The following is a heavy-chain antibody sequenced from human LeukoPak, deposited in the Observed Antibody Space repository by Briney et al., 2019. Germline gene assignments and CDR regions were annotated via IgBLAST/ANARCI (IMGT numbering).Heavy chain of an antibody. CDR1: GYTFTGYY. D-gene: IGHD3-10*01. J-gene: IGHJ4*02. CDR2: INPNSGGT. V-gene: IGHV1-2*02. CDR3: ARDYYGSGSYSEFGY. Sequence: ASVKVSCKASGYTFTGYYMHWVRQAPGQGLEWMGWINPNSGGTNYAQKIQGRVTMTRDTSISTAYMEPSRLRSDDTAVYYCARDYYGSGSYSEFGYWGQGTLVTVSS.